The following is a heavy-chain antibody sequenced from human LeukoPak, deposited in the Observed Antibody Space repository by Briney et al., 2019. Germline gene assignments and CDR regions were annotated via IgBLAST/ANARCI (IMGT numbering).Heavy chain of an antibody. CDR3: ARDYYDILTGTFDY. CDR2: IYYSGST. V-gene: IGHV4-39*07. CDR1: GGSISSSSYY. Sequence: SETLSLTCTVSGGSISSSSYYWGWIRQPPGKGLEWIGSIYYSGSTYYNPSLKSRVTISVDTSKNQFSLKLSSVTAADTAVYYCARDYYDILTGTFDYWGQGTLVTVSS. D-gene: IGHD3-9*01. J-gene: IGHJ4*02.